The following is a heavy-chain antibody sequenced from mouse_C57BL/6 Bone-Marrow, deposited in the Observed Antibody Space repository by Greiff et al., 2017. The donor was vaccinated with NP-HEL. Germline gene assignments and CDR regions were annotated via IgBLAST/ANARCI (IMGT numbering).Heavy chain of an antibody. J-gene: IGHJ3*01. Sequence: VQLQQSGPELVKPGASVKISCKASGYTFTDYYMNWVKQSHGKSLEWIGDINPNNGGTSYNQKFKGKATLTVDKSSSTAYMELRSLTSEDSAVYYCAPYDGRAWFAYWGQGTLVTVSA. CDR1: GYTFTDYY. CDR3: APYDGRAWFAY. D-gene: IGHD2-3*01. V-gene: IGHV1-26*01. CDR2: INPNNGGT.